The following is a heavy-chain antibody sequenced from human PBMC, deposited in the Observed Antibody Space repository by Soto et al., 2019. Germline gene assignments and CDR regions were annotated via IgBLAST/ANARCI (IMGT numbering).Heavy chain of an antibody. CDR2: IYYTGNT. D-gene: IGHD6-19*01. Sequence: SETLSLTCTVSGGSISSYYWSWIRQPPGKGLEWIGYIYYTGNTNYNPSLKSRVTISVDTSKNQFSLKLTSLTAADTAVYYCARARTSSAVDFDYWGQGTMVTVS. V-gene: IGHV4-59*01. J-gene: IGHJ4*02. CDR1: GGSISSYY. CDR3: ARARTSSAVDFDY.